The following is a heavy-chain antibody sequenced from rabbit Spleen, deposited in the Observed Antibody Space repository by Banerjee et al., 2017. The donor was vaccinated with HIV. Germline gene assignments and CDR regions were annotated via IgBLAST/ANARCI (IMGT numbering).Heavy chain of an antibody. CDR3: VRGASSSGYYSL. CDR2: IDPVFGIT. CDR1: GFTLSSYY. Sequence: QSVEESAGGLVQPGGSLKLSCKASGFTLSSYYMNWVRQAPGKGLEWIGYIDPVFGITYYANWVNGRFSISRENAQNTVFLQMTSLTAADTATYFCVRGASSSGYYSLWGPGTLVTVS. V-gene: IGHV1S7*01. D-gene: IGHD1-1*01. J-gene: IGHJ6*01.